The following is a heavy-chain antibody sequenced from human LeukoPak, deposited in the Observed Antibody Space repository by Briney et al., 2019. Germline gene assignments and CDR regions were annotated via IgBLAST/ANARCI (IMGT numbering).Heavy chain of an antibody. V-gene: IGHV4-59*01. J-gene: IGHJ6*02. CDR3: ARAGPSYYCYGMDV. Sequence: SETLSLTCTVSGGSISSYYWSWIRQPPGKGLAWIGYIYYSGSTNYNPSLKSRVTISVDTSKHQFSLKLSSVTAADTAVYYCARAGPSYYCYGMDVWGQGTTVTVSS. CDR1: GGSISSYY. CDR2: IYYSGST.